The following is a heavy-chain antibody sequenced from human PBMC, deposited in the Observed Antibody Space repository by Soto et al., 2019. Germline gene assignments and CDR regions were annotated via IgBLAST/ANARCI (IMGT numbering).Heavy chain of an antibody. CDR2: IDHSGTT. J-gene: IGHJ3*02. V-gene: IGHV4-4*02. CDR1: GVSISIPNW. Sequence: QVQLQESGPGLVKPSGTLSLTCAVSGVSISIPNWWAWVRQAPGKGLEWIGEIDHSGTTNYNPSLSSRVSISLDRSKNQFSLRLSSVAAADTAVYFCARGKLYAFDIWGQGTMVTVSS. CDR3: ARGKLYAFDI.